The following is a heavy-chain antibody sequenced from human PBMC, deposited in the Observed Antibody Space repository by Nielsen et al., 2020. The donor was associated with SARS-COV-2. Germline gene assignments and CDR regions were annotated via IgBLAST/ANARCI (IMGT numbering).Heavy chain of an antibody. Sequence: ASVKVSCKVSGYTLTELSMHWVRQAPGKGLEWMGGFDPEDGETIYAQKFQGRVTMTRNTSISTAYMELSSLRSEDTAVYYCARGDIVVVPAANPDGHYYYGMDVWGQGTTVTVSS. V-gene: IGHV1-24*01. D-gene: IGHD2-2*01. CDR3: ARGDIVVVPAANPDGHYYYGMDV. CDR2: FDPEDGET. CDR1: GYTLTELS. J-gene: IGHJ6*02.